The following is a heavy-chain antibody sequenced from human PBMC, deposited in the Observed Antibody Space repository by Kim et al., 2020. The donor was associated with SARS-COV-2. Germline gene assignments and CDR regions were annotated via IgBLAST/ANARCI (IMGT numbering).Heavy chain of an antibody. V-gene: IGHV1-18*01. CDR3: ARDSRRGGYFDY. Sequence: NYAQKLQGRVTMTTDTSTSTAYMELRSLRSDDTAMYYCARDSRRGGYFDYWGQGTLVTVSS. D-gene: IGHD3-10*01. J-gene: IGHJ4*02.